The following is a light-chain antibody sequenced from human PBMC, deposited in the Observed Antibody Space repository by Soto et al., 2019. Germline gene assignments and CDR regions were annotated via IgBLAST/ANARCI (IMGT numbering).Light chain of an antibody. Sequence: ETVLTQSPGTLSLSPGDSATLSCRASQAVYGGFLAWFQGKPGQAPRLLISAASTRATGLPDRFSGSGSGTDFTLTISKLEPEDFAIYYCHQYGNSPLTFGPGTTVDF. J-gene: IGKJ3*01. CDR3: HQYGNSPLT. CDR1: QAVYGGF. CDR2: AAS. V-gene: IGKV3-20*01.